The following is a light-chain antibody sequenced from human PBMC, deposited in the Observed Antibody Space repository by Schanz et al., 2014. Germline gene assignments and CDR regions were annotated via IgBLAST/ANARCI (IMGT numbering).Light chain of an antibody. CDR3: QQYGSSPWT. J-gene: IGKJ1*01. V-gene: IGKV3-20*01. CDR1: QYLAYN. CDR2: GAF. Sequence: EIVLTQSPATLSVSPGERASLSCRASQYLAYNLAWYQQKPGQAPSLLIYGAFDRATGIPDRFSGSGSGTDFTLTISRLDPEDFAVYYCQQYGSSPWTFGQGTKVEIK.